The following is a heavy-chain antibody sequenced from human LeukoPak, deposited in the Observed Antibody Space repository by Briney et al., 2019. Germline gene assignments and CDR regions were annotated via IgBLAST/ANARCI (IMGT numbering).Heavy chain of an antibody. J-gene: IGHJ5*02. D-gene: IGHD3-10*01. CDR2: ISGSGGST. CDR3: AKDNQYYYGSGSCFDP. V-gene: IGHV3-23*01. Sequence: PGGSLRLSCAASGFTFSSYGMSWVRQAPGKGLEWVSAISGSGGSTYYADSVKGRFTISRDNSKSTLYLQMNSLRAEDTAVYYCAKDNQYYYGSGSCFDPWGQGTLVTVSS. CDR1: GFTFSSYG.